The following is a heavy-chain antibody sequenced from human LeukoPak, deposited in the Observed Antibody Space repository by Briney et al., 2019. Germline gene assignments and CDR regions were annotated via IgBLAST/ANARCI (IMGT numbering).Heavy chain of an antibody. Sequence: GASVKVSCKASGYTLTSYAMNWVRQAPGQGLEWMGWINTNTGNPTYAQGFTGRFVLSLDTSVSTAYLQISSLKAEDTAVYYCARELSQWYSSSAHHDYWGQGTLVTVSS. CDR3: ARELSQWYSSSAHHDY. CDR1: GYTLTSYA. V-gene: IGHV7-4-1*02. CDR2: INTNTGNP. D-gene: IGHD6-13*01. J-gene: IGHJ4*02.